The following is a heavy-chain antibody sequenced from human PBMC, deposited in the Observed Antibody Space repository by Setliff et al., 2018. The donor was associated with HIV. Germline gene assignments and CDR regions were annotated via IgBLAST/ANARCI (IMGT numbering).Heavy chain of an antibody. CDR3: AREIWGQVAHVPYGMDV. J-gene: IGHJ6*02. V-gene: IGHV4-4*07. CDR1: GGSISSYY. D-gene: IGHD5-12*01. CDR2: FYTSGST. Sequence: PSETLSLTCTVSGGSISSYYWSWIRQPAGKGLEWIGRFYTSGSTNYNPSLKSRVTMSVDTPKNQSSLKVRYVTAADTAIYYCAREIWGQVAHVPYGMDVWGQGTTVTVSS.